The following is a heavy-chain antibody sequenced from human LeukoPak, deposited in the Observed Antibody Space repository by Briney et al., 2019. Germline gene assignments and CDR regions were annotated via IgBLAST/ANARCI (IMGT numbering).Heavy chain of an antibody. J-gene: IGHJ4*02. Sequence: PGGSLRLSCAGSGFTFSTSYMTWVRQAPGKGLEWVANIKPDGSVKNYMDSVKGRFTISRDNAKKSLYLQMNSPRGEDTALYYCATGNGWLVHSWGQGTLVTVSS. CDR3: ATGNGWLVHS. CDR2: IKPDGSVK. CDR1: GFTFSTSY. D-gene: IGHD6-19*01. V-gene: IGHV3-7*01.